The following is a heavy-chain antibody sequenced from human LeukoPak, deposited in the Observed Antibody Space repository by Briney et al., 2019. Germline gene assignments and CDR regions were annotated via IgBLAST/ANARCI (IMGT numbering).Heavy chain of an antibody. CDR1: GFTFSDYY. CDR3: ARDTRYFDY. V-gene: IGHV3-11*04. J-gene: IGHJ4*02. CDR2: ISGDGGDI. Sequence: GGSLRLSCATSGFTFSDYYMSWIRQAPGKGLEWLSYISGDGGDINYADSVEGRFTVSRDNAKNSLYLQMNSLRAEDTAVYYCARDTRYFDYWGQGNMVTVSS.